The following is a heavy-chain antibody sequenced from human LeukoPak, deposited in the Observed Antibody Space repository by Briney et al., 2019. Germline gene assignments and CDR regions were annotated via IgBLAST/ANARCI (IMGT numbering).Heavy chain of an antibody. CDR3: AKDKHGNFGEVILHSFDP. J-gene: IGHJ5*02. D-gene: IGHD3-3*01. CDR2: ISGSGGST. V-gene: IGHV3-23*01. Sequence: GGSLRLFCAASGFTFSSYAMSWVRQAPGKGLEWVSAISGSGGSTYYADSVKGRFTISRDNSKNTLYLQMNSLRAEDTAVYYCAKDKHGNFGEVILHSFDPWGQGTLVTVSS. CDR1: GFTFSSYA.